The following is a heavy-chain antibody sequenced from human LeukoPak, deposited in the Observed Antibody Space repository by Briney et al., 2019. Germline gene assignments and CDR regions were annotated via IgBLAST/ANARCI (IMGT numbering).Heavy chain of an antibody. V-gene: IGHV3-21*01. Sequence: GGSLRLSCAASGFTFSSYSMNWVRQAPGKGLEWVSSISSSSSYIYYADSVKGRFTISRDNSKNTLYLQMNSLRAEDTAVYYCARVMSDDLDYWGQGTLVTVSS. J-gene: IGHJ4*02. D-gene: IGHD3-16*01. CDR3: ARVMSDDLDY. CDR2: ISSSSSYI. CDR1: GFTFSSYS.